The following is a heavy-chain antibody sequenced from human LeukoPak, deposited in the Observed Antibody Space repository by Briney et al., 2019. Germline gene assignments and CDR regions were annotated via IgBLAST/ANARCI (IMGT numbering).Heavy chain of an antibody. Sequence: ASVKVSCKASGYTFTSYGISWVRQAPGQGLEWMGWISAYNGNTNYAQKLQGRVTMATDTSTSTAYMELRSLRSDDTAVYYCARYCSSTSCHSFDYWGQGTLVTVSS. CDR2: ISAYNGNT. CDR1: GYTFTSYG. V-gene: IGHV1-18*01. D-gene: IGHD2-2*01. CDR3: ARYCSSTSCHSFDY. J-gene: IGHJ4*02.